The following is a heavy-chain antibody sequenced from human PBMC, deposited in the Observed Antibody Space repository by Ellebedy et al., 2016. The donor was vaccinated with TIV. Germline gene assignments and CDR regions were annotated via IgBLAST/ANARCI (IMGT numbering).Heavy chain of an antibody. CDR1: GDSISNNDYY. CDR3: ARGYGLGYYFDY. Sequence: SETLSLXXNVSGDSISNNDYYWSWIRQHPGKGLEWIGYIHHSGSAFYSPALESRSTISVDTSKNQFSLKLRSMTAADTAVYYCARGYGLGYYFDYWGQGTLVTVSS. D-gene: IGHD4-17*01. J-gene: IGHJ4*02. CDR2: IHHSGSA. V-gene: IGHV4-31*03.